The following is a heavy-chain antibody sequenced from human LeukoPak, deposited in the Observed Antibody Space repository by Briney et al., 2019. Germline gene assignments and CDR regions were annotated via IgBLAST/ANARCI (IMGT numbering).Heavy chain of an antibody. Sequence: ASVKVSCKASGYTFTGYYMHWVRQAPGQGLEWMGWINPNSGGTNYAQKFQGRVTMTRDTSISTAYMELSRLRSDDTAVYYCARDIAAAGEHYYYYYMDVWGKGTTVTVSS. J-gene: IGHJ6*03. D-gene: IGHD6-13*01. CDR2: INPNSGGT. CDR3: ARDIAAAGEHYYYYYMDV. CDR1: GYTFTGYY. V-gene: IGHV1-2*02.